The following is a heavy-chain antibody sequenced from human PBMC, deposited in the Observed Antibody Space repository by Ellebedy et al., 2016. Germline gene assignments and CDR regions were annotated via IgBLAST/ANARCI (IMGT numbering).Heavy chain of an antibody. Sequence: SETLSLTXAVYGGSFSGYYWSWIRQPPGKGLEWIGEINHSGSTNYNPSLKSRFTISVDTSKNQFSLKLSAVTAADTAVYYCARGWSYYYGSGSYYTTWGQGTTVTVSS. CDR1: GGSFSGYY. D-gene: IGHD3-10*01. J-gene: IGHJ6*02. V-gene: IGHV4-34*01. CDR3: ARGWSYYYGSGSYYTT. CDR2: INHSGST.